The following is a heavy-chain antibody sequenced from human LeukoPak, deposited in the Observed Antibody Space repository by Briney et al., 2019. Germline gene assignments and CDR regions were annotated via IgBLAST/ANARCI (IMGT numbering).Heavy chain of an antibody. CDR2: ISGSGGST. Sequence: GGSLRLSCAASGFTFSSYAMSWVRQAPGKGLEWVSAISGSGGSTYYADSVKGRFTISRDNSKNTLYLQMNSLRAEDTAVYYCARDSHDYVLTIGGFDYWGQGTLVTVSS. CDR1: GFTFSSYA. J-gene: IGHJ4*02. V-gene: IGHV3-23*01. CDR3: ARDSHDYVLTIGGFDY. D-gene: IGHD3-10*02.